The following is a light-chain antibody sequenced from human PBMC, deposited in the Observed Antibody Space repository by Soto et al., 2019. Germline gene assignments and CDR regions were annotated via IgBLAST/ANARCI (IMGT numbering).Light chain of an antibody. V-gene: IGKV3D-20*02. CDR3: VQCPSCAGN. J-gene: IGKJ4*01. Sequence: ASQSVSSNYLAWYQQKPGQAPRLLIYDASSRATGIPDRFSGRGSGTKLNLSAVSVYLVNLAAYHSVQCPSCAGNFGGGTKVDIK. CDR1: QSVSSNY. CDR2: DAS.